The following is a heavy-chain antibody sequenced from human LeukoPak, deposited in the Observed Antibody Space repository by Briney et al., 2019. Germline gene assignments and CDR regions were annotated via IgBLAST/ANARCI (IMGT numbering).Heavy chain of an antibody. V-gene: IGHV3-7*01. CDR3: ARDIHYYDSSDSDSDI. D-gene: IGHD3-22*01. Sequence: GGSLRLSCAASGFTFSSYWMRWVRQAPGKGLEWVANIKQDGSEKYYVDSVKGRFTISRDNAKNSLYLQMNSLRAEDTAVYYCARDIHYYDSSDSDSDIWGQGTMVTVSS. CDR1: GFTFSSYW. J-gene: IGHJ3*02. CDR2: IKQDGSEK.